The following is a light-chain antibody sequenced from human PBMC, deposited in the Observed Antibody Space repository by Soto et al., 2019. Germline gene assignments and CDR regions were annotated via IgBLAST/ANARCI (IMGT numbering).Light chain of an antibody. J-gene: IGKJ2*01. CDR1: QTVGSNY. V-gene: IGKV3-20*01. CDR2: GAS. CDR3: QQYVTSPYT. Sequence: EIVLTQSPGTLSLSPGERATLSCRASQTVGSNYLAWFQQKPGQAPRLLIHGASTRATGIPDRFSGSGSGTEFTLTISRLESEDFAVYYCQQYVTSPYTFGQGSKLETK.